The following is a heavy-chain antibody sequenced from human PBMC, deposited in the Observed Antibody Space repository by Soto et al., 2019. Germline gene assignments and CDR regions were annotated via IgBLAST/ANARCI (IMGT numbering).Heavy chain of an antibody. CDR2: INHSGST. CDR1: GGSISGYY. CDR3: ARGLRYSYELYYYGMDV. Sequence: PSETLSLTCAVYGGSISGYYWSWIRQPPGKGLEWIGEINHSGSTNYNPSLKSRVTISVDTSKNQFSLKLSSVTAADTAVYYCARGLRYSYELYYYGMDVWGQGTTVTVSS. V-gene: IGHV4-34*01. D-gene: IGHD5-18*01. J-gene: IGHJ6*02.